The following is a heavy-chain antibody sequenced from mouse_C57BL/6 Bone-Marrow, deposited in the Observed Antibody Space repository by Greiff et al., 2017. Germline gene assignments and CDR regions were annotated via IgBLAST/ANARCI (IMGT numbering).Heavy chain of an antibody. V-gene: IGHV5-12*01. Sequence: EVQLQESGGGLVQPGGSLKLSCAASGFTFSDYYMYWVRQTPEKRLEWVAYISNGGGSPYYPDPVKGRFTISRDNAKNTLYLHMSRLKSEDTAMYYCARGYYGPDAYWGQGTLVTVSA. CDR1: GFTFSDYY. CDR2: ISNGGGSP. D-gene: IGHD1-1*01. J-gene: IGHJ3*01. CDR3: ARGYYGPDAY.